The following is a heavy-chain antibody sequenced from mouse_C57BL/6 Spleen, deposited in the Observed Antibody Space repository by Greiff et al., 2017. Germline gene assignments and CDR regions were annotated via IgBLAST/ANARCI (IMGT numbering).Heavy chain of an antibody. Sequence: QVQLQQSGAELVKPGASVKLSCKASGYTFTEYTIHWVKQRSGQGLEWIGWFYPGSGSIKYNEKFKDKATLTADKSSSTVDMELSRLTSEDSAVYFCARHEDDDGYYENYAMDYWGQGTSVTVSS. V-gene: IGHV1-62-2*01. D-gene: IGHD2-3*01. CDR1: GYTFTEYT. CDR2: FYPGSGSI. CDR3: ARHEDDDGYYENYAMDY. J-gene: IGHJ4*01.